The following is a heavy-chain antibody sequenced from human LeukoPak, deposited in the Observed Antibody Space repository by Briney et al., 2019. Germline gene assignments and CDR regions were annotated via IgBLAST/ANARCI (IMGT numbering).Heavy chain of an antibody. CDR3: VRSPDCSSTSCYGYYFDY. D-gene: IGHD2-2*01. V-gene: IGHV4-4*07. CDR2: IYSSGTT. J-gene: IGHJ4*02. Sequence: SETLSLTCTVSGGSLISIYYWSWIRPPAGKGLEWIGRIYSSGTTSYHPSLKSRVTMSVDTSKNQFSLKLSSVTAADAAVYYCVRSPDCSSTSCYGYYFDYWGQGTLVTVSS. CDR1: GGSLISIYY.